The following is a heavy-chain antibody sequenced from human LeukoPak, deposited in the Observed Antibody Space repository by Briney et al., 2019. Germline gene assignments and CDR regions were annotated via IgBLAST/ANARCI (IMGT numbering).Heavy chain of an antibody. CDR1: GGSINSYW. CDR2: IYSTGMT. V-gene: IGHV4-4*07. CDR3: SRAGYAITAYRFDY. Sequence: SETLSLTCSVSGGSINSYWWSWIRQPAGKGLEFIGRIYSTGMTNYNPSLKSRVSMSVDTSKNQFSLAQRSVTGADHAVYFCSRAGYAITAYRFDYWGQGALVTASS. D-gene: IGHD2-8*01. J-gene: IGHJ4*02.